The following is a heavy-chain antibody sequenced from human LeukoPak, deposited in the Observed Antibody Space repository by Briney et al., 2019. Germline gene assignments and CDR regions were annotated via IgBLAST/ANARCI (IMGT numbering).Heavy chain of an antibody. CDR2: ISYDGSNK. CDR3: AKVVWSGYSNWFDP. CDR1: GFTFSSYA. V-gene: IGHV3-30-3*01. Sequence: GGSLRLSCAASGFTFSSYAMHWVRQAPGKGLEWVAVISYDGSNKYYADSVKGRFTISRDNSKNTLYLQMNSLRAEGTAVYYCAKVVWSGYSNWFDPWGQGTLVTVSS. D-gene: IGHD3-3*01. J-gene: IGHJ5*02.